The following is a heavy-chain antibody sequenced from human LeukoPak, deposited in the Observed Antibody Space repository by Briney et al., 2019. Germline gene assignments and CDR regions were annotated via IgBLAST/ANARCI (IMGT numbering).Heavy chain of an antibody. V-gene: IGHV3-74*01. CDR2: INSDGSST. CDR1: GFTFSSYW. CDR3: ATASRYCSSTSCRDY. J-gene: IGHJ4*02. Sequence: PGGSLRLSCAASGFTFSSYWMHWVRQAPGKGLVWVSRINSDGSSTSYADPVKGRFTISRDNAKNTLYLQMNSLRAEDTAVYYCATASRYCSSTSCRDYWGQGTLVTVSS. D-gene: IGHD2-2*01.